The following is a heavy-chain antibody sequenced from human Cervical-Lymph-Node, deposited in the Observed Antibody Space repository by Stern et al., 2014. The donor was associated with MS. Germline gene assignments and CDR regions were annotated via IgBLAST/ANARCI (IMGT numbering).Heavy chain of an antibody. CDR2: INPSGDSI. CDR1: GYTFTTYS. D-gene: IGHD3-10*01. CDR3: ATGGAAPRYFDL. V-gene: IGHV1-46*01. J-gene: IGHJ2*01. Sequence: QDQLVQSGAEVKKPGASVKVSCKASGYTFTTYSMHWVRQAPGQGLEWMGIINPSGDSISYAQRFQGRVTMTRDTSTSTVYMELSSLRSEDTAVYYCATGGAAPRYFDLWGRGTLVTVSS.